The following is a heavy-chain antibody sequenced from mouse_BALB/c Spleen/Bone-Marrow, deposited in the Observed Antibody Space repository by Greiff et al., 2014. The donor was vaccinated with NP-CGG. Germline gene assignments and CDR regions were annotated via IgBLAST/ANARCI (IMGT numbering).Heavy chain of an antibody. D-gene: IGHD1-1*01. J-gene: IGHJ2*01. Sequence: VQLKESGGGLVQPGGSLKLSCAASGFTFSSYTMSWVRQTPEKRLEWVAYISNGGGSTYYPDTVKGRFTISRDNAKNTLYLQMSSLKSEDTAMYYCARHGGSRGYYFDYLGQGTTLTVSS. CDR2: ISNGGGST. V-gene: IGHV5-12-2*01. CDR3: ARHGGSRGYYFDY. CDR1: GFTFSSYT.